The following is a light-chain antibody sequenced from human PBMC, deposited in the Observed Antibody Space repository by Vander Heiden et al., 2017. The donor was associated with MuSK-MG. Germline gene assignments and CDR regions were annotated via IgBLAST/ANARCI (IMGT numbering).Light chain of an antibody. CDR1: QSVLYSSNNKNY. Sequence: DIVMTQSPDSLAVSLGERATINCKSSQSVLYSSNNKNYLAWYQQKPRQPPKLLISWASTRESGVPDRFSGSGSGTDFTLTISSLQAEDVAVYYCQQYCSTPRTFGQGTKVEIK. CDR3: QQYCSTPRT. J-gene: IGKJ1*01. CDR2: WAS. V-gene: IGKV4-1*01.